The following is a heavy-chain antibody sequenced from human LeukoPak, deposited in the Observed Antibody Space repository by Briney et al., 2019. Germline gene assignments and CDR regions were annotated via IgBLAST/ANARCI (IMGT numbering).Heavy chain of an antibody. J-gene: IGHJ4*02. CDR3: AREIGHMASFGY. V-gene: IGHV4-39*07. CDR1: GGSISSSSYY. D-gene: IGHD2-21*01. CDR2: IYYSGST. Sequence: SETLSLTCTVSGGSISSSSYYWGWIRQPPGKGLEWIGSIYYSGSTYYNPSLKSRDTISVDTSKNQFSLKLSSVTAADTAVYYCAREIGHMASFGYWGQGTLVTVSS.